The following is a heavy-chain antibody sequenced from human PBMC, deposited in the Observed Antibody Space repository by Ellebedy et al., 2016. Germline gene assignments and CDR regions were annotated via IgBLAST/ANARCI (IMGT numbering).Heavy chain of an antibody. CDR2: ISGAGYTT. CDR3: RQGHYANY. J-gene: IGHJ4*02. V-gene: IGHV3-23*01. CDR1: GFTFSSYS. Sequence: GGSLRLSXAASGFTFSSYSMNWVRQAPGKGLEWVATISGAGYTTFFADSVKGRFTMSRDIPKNTVYLQMNRLRAEDTAVYYCRQGHYANYWGQGTLVTVSS. D-gene: IGHD4-17*01.